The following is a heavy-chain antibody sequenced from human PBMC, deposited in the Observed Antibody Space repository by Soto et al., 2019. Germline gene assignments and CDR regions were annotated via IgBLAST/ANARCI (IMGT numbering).Heavy chain of an antibody. J-gene: IGHJ4*02. Sequence: QVQLVQSGAEVKKPGSSVKVSCKASGGTFSSYSINWVRQAPGQGLEWMGEIIPIFGTANYAQKFQGRGTITADESTSTAYMELSSLRSGATAVYYCARDGGRHSGGIDYWGPGTRVTVSS. CDR2: IIPIFGTA. D-gene: IGHD1-26*01. CDR3: ARDGGRHSGGIDY. V-gene: IGHV1-69*01. CDR1: GGTFSSYS.